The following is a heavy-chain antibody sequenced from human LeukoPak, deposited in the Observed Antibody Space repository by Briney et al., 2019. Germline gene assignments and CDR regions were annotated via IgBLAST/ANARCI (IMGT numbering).Heavy chain of an antibody. D-gene: IGHD2-21*02. CDR3: AGRYCGGDCYYDAFDI. CDR2: INPNSGGT. J-gene: IGHJ3*02. CDR1: GYTFTGYY. Sequence: GASVKVSCKASGYTFTGYYMHWVRQAPGQGLEWMGWINPNSGGTNYAQKFQGWVTMTRDTFISTAYMELSRLRSDDTAVYYCAGRYCGGDCYYDAFDIWGQGTMVTVSS. V-gene: IGHV1-2*04.